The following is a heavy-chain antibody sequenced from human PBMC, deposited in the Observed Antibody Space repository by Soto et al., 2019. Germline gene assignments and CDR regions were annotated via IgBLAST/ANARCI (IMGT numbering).Heavy chain of an antibody. J-gene: IGHJ2*01. Sequence: QVQLQESGPGLVKPSQTLSLTCTVSGSSISSGGYYWSWIRQHPGKGLEWIGYIYYSGSTYYNPSLKSRVTISVDTSKNQFSLKLSSVTAADTAVYYCARDGSGCYLFWYFDLWGRGTLVTVSS. CDR2: IYYSGST. CDR1: GSSISSGGYY. V-gene: IGHV4-31*03. D-gene: IGHD1-26*01. CDR3: ARDGSGCYLFWYFDL.